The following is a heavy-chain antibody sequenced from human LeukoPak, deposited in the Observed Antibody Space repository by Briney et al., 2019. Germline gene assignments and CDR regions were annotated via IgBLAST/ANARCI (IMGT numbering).Heavy chain of an antibody. CDR2: ITPILDTP. D-gene: IGHD3-9*01. CDR3: ATAKLTYSDDWDGFDS. Sequence: SVTVSCKASEGSFSRSTVSWVRQAPGQGLEWMGGITPILDTPNFAQKFQGRVTITTDESMTTVHMELSSLTSEDTALYYCATAKLTYSDDWDGFDSWGQGTLVTVSS. J-gene: IGHJ4*02. CDR1: EGSFSRST. V-gene: IGHV1-69*16.